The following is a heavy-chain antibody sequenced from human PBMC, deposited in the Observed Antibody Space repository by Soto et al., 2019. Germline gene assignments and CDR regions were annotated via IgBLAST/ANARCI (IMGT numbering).Heavy chain of an antibody. J-gene: IGHJ6*02. V-gene: IGHV3-66*01. Sequence: GGSLRLCCAASGFTVSSNYMSWVRQAPGKGLEWVSVIYSGGSTYYADSVKGRFTISRDNSKNSLYLQMNSLRDEDTAVYYCARDRAGATLLYYYGIDVWGQGNTVTVSS. D-gene: IGHD1-26*01. CDR1: GFTVSSNY. CDR2: IYSGGST. CDR3: ARDRAGATLLYYYGIDV.